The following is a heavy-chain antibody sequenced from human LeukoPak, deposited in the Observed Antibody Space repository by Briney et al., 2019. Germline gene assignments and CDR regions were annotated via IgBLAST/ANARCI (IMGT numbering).Heavy chain of an antibody. J-gene: IGHJ4*02. CDR1: GGSISSYY. Sequence: SETLSLTCTVSGGSISSYYWSWIRQPPGKGLEWIGYIYYSGSTNYNPSLKSRVTISVDTSKNQFSLKLSSVTAADTAVYYCARDSVYYDSSGYLWGQGTLVTVSS. V-gene: IGHV4-59*12. CDR2: IYYSGST. D-gene: IGHD3-22*01. CDR3: ARDSVYYDSSGYL.